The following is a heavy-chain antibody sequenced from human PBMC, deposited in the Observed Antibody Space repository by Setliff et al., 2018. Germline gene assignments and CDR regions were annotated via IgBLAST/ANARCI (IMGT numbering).Heavy chain of an antibody. CDR1: GESFDTYY. CDR3: RQAVVGRDVFDV. J-gene: IGHJ3*01. D-gene: IGHD1-1*01. CDR2: INQSGGG. V-gene: IGHV4-34*01. Sequence: SETLSLTCNVFGESFDTYYWSWIRQPPGKGLEWFGEINQSGGGDYNPSFKGRVTISVDTSKKQFSLTLRYATAADTALYYCRQAVVGRDVFDVWGQGTVVTVSS.